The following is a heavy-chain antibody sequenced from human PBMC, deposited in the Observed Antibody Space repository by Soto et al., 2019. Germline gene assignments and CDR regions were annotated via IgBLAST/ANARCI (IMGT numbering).Heavy chain of an antibody. V-gene: IGHV5-10-1*01. CDR2: IDPSDSYT. D-gene: IGHD3-22*01. CDR3: ARHLGPNYYDSSGTAGFDAFDI. CDR1: GYSFTNYW. Sequence: GESLKISCKGSGYSFTNYWISWVRQMPGKGLEWMGRIDPSDSYTNYSPSFQGHVTISADKSISTAYLQWSSLKASDTAMYYCARHLGPNYYDSSGTAGFDAFDIWGQGTMVTVSS. J-gene: IGHJ3*02.